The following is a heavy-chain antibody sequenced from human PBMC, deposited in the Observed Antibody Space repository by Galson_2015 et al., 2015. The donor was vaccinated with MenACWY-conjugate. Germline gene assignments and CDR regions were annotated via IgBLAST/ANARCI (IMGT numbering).Heavy chain of an antibody. CDR2: IYSDGTT. CDR3: ASDTHAPFRADG. CDR1: GFTVSSDY. J-gene: IGHJ4*02. Sequence: SLRLSCAASGFTVSSDYMSWVRHAPGKGLEWVSVIYSDGTTHYADSVKGRLTLSSDNFKNTVYLQMNSRTVEDPAVYYSASDTHAPFRADGWGQGALVTVSS. V-gene: IGHV3-53*01.